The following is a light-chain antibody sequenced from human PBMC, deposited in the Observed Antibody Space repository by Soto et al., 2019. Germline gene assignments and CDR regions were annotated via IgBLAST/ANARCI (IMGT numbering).Light chain of an antibody. CDR3: QQYNSILS. Sequence: DIQMTQSPSSLSASEGDRVTITCQSSHDVSRNLNWFQQKPGEAPQLLIYDASNLERGVPSRFSGSWSGTDFTLTISSLQPEDVATYYCQQYNSILSFGGGTEVEIK. CDR1: HDVSRN. V-gene: IGKV1-33*01. J-gene: IGKJ4*01. CDR2: DAS.